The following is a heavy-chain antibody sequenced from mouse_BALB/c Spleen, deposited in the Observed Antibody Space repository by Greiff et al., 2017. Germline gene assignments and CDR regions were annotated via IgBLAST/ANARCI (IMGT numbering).Heavy chain of an antibody. CDR3: ARDDSYLYYAMDY. V-gene: IGHV1-80*01. J-gene: IGHJ4*01. CDR2: IYPGDGDT. D-gene: IGHD2-3*01. CDR1: GYAFSSYW. Sequence: QVQLQQSGAELVRPGSSVKISCKASGYAFSSYWMNWVKQRPGQGLEWIGQIYPGDGDTNYNGKLKGKATLTADKSSSTAYMQLSSLTSEDSAVYFCARDDSYLYYAMDYWGQGTSVTVSS.